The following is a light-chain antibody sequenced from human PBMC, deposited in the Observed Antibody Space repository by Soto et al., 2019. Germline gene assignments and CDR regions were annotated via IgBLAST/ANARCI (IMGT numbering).Light chain of an antibody. CDR1: SIDVGGYNY. J-gene: IGLJ1*01. CDR3: SSYTSSSTLYV. Sequence: QSALTQPASVSGSPGQSIAISCTGASIDVGGYNYVSWYQQHPGKAPKLMIYDVASRPSGVSDRFSGSKSGNTASLTISGLQAEDEADYYCSSYTSSSTLYVFGTWTKVTVL. CDR2: DVA. V-gene: IGLV2-14*03.